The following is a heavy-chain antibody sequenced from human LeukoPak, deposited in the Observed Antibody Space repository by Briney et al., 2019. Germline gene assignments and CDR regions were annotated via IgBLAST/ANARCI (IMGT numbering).Heavy chain of an antibody. CDR1: GFTFSSYG. CDR3: AKDKRLWFGEANFDY. CDR2: ISYDGSNK. J-gene: IGHJ4*02. V-gene: IGHV3-30*18. Sequence: PGGSLRLSCAASGFTFSSYGMHWVRQAPGKGLEWVAVISYDGSNKYYADSVKGRFTISRDNSKNTLYLQMNSLRAEGTAVYYCAKDKRLWFGEANFDYWGQGTLVTVSS. D-gene: IGHD3-10*01.